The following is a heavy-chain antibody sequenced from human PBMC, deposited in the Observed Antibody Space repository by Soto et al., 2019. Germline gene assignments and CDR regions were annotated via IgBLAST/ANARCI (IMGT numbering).Heavy chain of an antibody. CDR1: GGSISSSSYY. CDR2: IYYSGST. D-gene: IGHD5-18*01. J-gene: IGHJ4*02. CDR3: ARNGYSYGYVDY. V-gene: IGHV4-39*01. Sequence: SETLSLTCTVSGGSISSSSYYWGWIRQPPGKGLEWIGSIYYSGSTYYNPSLKSRVTISVDTSKNQFSLKLSSVTAADTAVYYCARNGYSYGYVDYWGQGTLVTVS.